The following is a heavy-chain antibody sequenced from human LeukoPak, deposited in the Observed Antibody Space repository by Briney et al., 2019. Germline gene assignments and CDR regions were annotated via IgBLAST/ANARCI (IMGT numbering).Heavy chain of an antibody. J-gene: IGHJ4*02. CDR3: AILPTL. Sequence: PSETLSLTCTVSGGSISGYYWSWIRQPPGKGLEYIGYIYNSVNDYNPSLKSRVIISSDPSKNQFSLRLSSMTAADTAVYYCAILPTLWGQGTLVTVSS. V-gene: IGHV4-59*01. CDR1: GGSISGYY. CDR2: IYNSVN.